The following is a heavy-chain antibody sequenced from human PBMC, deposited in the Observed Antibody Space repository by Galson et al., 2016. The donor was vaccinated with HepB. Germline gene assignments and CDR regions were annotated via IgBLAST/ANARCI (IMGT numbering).Heavy chain of an antibody. CDR1: AGSFSGHY. J-gene: IGHJ4*02. V-gene: IGHV4-34*01. CDR2: INHTGNT. D-gene: IGHD2-2*01. CDR3: ARARACKSTSCFPNPFDY. Sequence: SETLSLTCAVSAGSFSGHYWSWIRQSPGKGLEWIGEINHTGNTNYNPSHNSRVSISVDTSKMQFSLKLTSVTAADTAIYYCARARACKSTSCFPNPFDYWGQGTLVTVSS.